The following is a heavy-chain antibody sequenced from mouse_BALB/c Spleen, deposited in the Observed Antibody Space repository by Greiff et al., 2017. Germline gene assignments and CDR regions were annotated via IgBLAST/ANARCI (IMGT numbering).Heavy chain of an antibody. J-gene: IGHJ2*01. Sequence: QVQLQQSGAELVRPGTSVKVSCKASGYAFTNYLIEWVKQRPGQGLEWIGVINPGSGGTNYNEKFKGKATLTADKSSSTAYMQLSSLTSDDSAVYFCAREVPSDDYFDYWGQGTTLTVSS. V-gene: IGHV1-54*01. CDR2: INPGSGGT. CDR1: GYAFTNYL. D-gene: IGHD2-14*01. CDR3: AREVPSDDYFDY.